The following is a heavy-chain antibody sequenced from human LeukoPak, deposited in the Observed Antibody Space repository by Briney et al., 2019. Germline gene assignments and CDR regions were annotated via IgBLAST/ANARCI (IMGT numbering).Heavy chain of an antibody. CDR3: ARDGYYDSSGYYSDLDY. D-gene: IGHD3-22*01. V-gene: IGHV1-18*01. Sequence: ASVKVSCKASGYTFTSYGISWVRQAPGQGLEWMGWISAYNGNTNYAQKPQGRVTMTTDTSTSTAYMELRSLRSDDTAVYYCARDGYYDSSGYYSDLDYWGQGTLVTVSS. J-gene: IGHJ4*02. CDR1: GYTFTSYG. CDR2: ISAYNGNT.